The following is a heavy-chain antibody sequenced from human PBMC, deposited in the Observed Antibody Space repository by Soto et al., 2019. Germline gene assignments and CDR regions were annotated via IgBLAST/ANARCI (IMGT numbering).Heavy chain of an antibody. J-gene: IGHJ4*02. V-gene: IGHV1-2*02. Sequence: ASVKVCCKASGYTFTGYFIHWVRQAPGQGLEWMGWINPNSGGTNYPQTFQGRVTMTRDTSISTAYMELNRLRSDDTAVYYCARIHTYSVSSQLDYSGPVTLGTVSS. D-gene: IGHD6-6*01. CDR2: INPNSGGT. CDR3: ARIHTYSVSSQLDY. CDR1: GYTFTGYF.